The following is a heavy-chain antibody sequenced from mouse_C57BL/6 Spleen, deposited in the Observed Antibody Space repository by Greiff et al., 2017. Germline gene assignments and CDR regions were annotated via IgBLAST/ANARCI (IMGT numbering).Heavy chain of an antibody. CDR1: GYTFTSYW. V-gene: IGHV1-50*01. Sequence: VQLQQPGAGLVKPGASVKLSCKASGYTFTSYWMQWVKQRPGQGLEWIGEIDPSGSYTNYNQKFKGKATLTVDTSSSTAYMQLSSLTSEDSAVYYCAKSNSWFAYWGQGTLVTVSA. D-gene: IGHD2-5*01. CDR2: IDPSGSYT. J-gene: IGHJ3*01. CDR3: AKSNSWFAY.